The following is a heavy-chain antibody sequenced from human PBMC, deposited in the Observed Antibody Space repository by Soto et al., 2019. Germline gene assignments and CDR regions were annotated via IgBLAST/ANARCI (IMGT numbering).Heavy chain of an antibody. D-gene: IGHD3-10*01. J-gene: IGHJ4*02. CDR2: ISYDGSNK. Sequence: HPGGSLRLACAASGFTFSSYGMHWVRQAPGKGLEWVAVISYDGSNKYYADSVKGRFTISRDNSKNTLYLQMNSLRAEDTAVYYCAKDRWIGGFDYWGQGTLVTVSS. V-gene: IGHV3-30*18. CDR1: GFTFSSYG. CDR3: AKDRWIGGFDY.